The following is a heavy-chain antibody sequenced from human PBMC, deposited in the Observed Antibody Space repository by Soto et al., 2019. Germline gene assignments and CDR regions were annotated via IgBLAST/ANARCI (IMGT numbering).Heavy chain of an antibody. J-gene: IGHJ4*02. CDR3: ASGGAGSGPFTWELPDH. D-gene: IGHD1-26*01. Sequence: QLQLVQSGAEVKKTGSSVTVSCKALGNTFTYRYLHWGRQAPGQALEWMGWITPFSGDVHYAQKFQERVTITRDRSINTAYMQMSSLRSEDTAMYFCASGGAGSGPFTWELPDHWGQGTLVTVSS. V-gene: IGHV1-45*02. CDR2: ITPFSGDV. CDR1: GNTFTYRY.